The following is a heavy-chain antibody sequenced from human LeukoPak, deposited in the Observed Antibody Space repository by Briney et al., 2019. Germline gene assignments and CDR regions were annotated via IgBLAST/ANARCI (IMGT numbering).Heavy chain of an antibody. Sequence: VASVKVSCKASGGNFRNYGFHWVRQAPGQGLEWMGGMLPIFGTANYAQKLQGRVTITADESSNTASLDLSSLTSEDTAVYYCATDPNPYSSTSGYFDFWGQGTLVTVSS. CDR1: GGNFRNYG. D-gene: IGHD6-6*01. V-gene: IGHV1-69*13. CDR2: MLPIFGTA. J-gene: IGHJ4*02. CDR3: ATDPNPYSSTSGYFDF.